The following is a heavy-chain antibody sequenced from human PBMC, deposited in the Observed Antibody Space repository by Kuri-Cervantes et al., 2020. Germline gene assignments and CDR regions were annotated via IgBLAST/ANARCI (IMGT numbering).Heavy chain of an antibody. D-gene: IGHD1-26*01. V-gene: IGHV3-9*01. Sequence: SLRLSCAASGFTFDDYAMHWVRQAPGKGLEWVSGISWNSGSIGYADSVKGRFTISRDNAKNSLYLQMNSLRAEDTAVYYCVSGQSPDYWGRGTQVTVSS. J-gene: IGHJ4*02. CDR2: ISWNSGSI. CDR3: VSGQSPDY. CDR1: GFTFDDYA.